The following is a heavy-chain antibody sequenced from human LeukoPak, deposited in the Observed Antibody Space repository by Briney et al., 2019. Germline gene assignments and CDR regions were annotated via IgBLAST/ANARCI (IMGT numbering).Heavy chain of an antibody. D-gene: IGHD5-24*01. CDR3: ARGGRDGYLFDY. CDR1: GGPFSGYY. CDR2: INHSGST. V-gene: IGHV4-34*01. J-gene: IGHJ4*02. Sequence: SETLSLSCAVYGGPFSGYYWSWIRQPPGKGLEWIGEINHSGSTNYNPSLKSRVTISVDTSKNQFSLKLSSVTAADTAVYYCARGGRDGYLFDYWGQGTLVTVSS.